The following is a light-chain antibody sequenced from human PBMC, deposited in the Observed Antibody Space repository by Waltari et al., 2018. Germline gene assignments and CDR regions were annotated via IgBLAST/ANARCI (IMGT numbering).Light chain of an antibody. CDR2: QAS. Sequence: DIQMTQSPSTLSASVGGRVTISCRASQSISNWLGWYQERPGKVPKLLIYQASTLKSGVPSRFSGSGSGTEFTLTISSLQPDDFATYYCQQHSTYPITFGQGTRLEIK. V-gene: IGKV1-5*03. CDR1: QSISNW. J-gene: IGKJ5*01. CDR3: QQHSTYPIT.